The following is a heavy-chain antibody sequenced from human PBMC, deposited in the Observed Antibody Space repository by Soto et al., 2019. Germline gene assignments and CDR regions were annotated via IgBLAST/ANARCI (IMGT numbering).Heavy chain of an antibody. CDR2: IHWNDDN. V-gene: IGHV2-5*01. CDR3: THRLVGSGQGY. D-gene: IGHD2-15*01. J-gene: IGHJ4*02. Sequence: QITLEETGPTLVKPTQTLTLTCTFSGFSLTTGRVGVGWIRQPPGKALEWLAVIHWNDDNHYSPSLKSRLTITKDTSKNQVVLTLANMDPVDTATYYCTHRLVGSGQGYWGQGTLVTVSS. CDR1: GFSLTTGRVG.